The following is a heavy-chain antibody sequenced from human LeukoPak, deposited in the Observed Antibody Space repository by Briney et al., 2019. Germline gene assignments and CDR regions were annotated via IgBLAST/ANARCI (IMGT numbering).Heavy chain of an antibody. V-gene: IGHV4-39*07. CDR2: IYYSGST. D-gene: IGHD4-17*01. J-gene: IGHJ2*01. Sequence: PSETLSLTCTVSGGSISSSSYYWGWIRQPPGKGLEWIGSIYYSGSTYYNPSLKSRVTISVDTSKNQFSLKLSSVTAADTAVYYCARDQDGDYVGWYFDLWGRGTLVTVSS. CDR1: GGSISSSSYY. CDR3: ARDQDGDYVGWYFDL.